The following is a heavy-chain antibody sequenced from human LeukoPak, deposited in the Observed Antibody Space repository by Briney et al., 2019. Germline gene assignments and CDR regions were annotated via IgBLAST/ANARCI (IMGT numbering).Heavy chain of an antibody. CDR3: ARMPGGYFDY. V-gene: IGHV1-18*01. D-gene: IGHD2-2*01. J-gene: IGHJ4*02. CDR2: ISGYNGNT. CDR1: GYTFTTYN. Sequence: ASVKVSCKASGYTFTTYNINWVRQVPGQGLEWMGWISGYNGNTNYAQKLQGRVTMTTDTSTSTAYMELRSLRSDDTAVYYCARMPGGYFDYWGQGTLVTVSS.